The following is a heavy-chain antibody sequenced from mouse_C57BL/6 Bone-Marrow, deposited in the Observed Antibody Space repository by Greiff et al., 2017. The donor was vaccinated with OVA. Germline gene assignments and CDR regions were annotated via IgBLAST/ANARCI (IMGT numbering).Heavy chain of an antibody. CDR2: ISYDGSN. CDR3: ARDQRSIYDGYLGWFAY. Sequence: EVHLVESGPGLVKPSQSLSLTCSVTGYSITSGYYWNWIRQFPGNKLEWMGYISYDGSNNYNPSLKNRISITRDTSKNQFFLKLNSVTTEDTATYYCARDQRSIYDGYLGWFAYWGQGTLVTVSA. D-gene: IGHD2-3*01. V-gene: IGHV3-6*01. J-gene: IGHJ3*01. CDR1: GYSITSGYY.